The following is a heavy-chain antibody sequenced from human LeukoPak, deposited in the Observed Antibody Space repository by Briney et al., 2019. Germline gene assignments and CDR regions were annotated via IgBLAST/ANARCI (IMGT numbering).Heavy chain of an antibody. D-gene: IGHD3-3*01. CDR2: VSGSGGST. CDR3: AKHYDFWSGYYRGGGYFAY. CDR1: GFTLSSYA. J-gene: IGHJ4*02. Sequence: PGGSQRLSWAASGFTLSSYAMSWVRQAQGKGLEWVSAVSGSGGSTYYADSVKGRFTISRDNSKNTLYLQMTSLRAEDTAVYYCAKHYDFWSGYYRGGGYFAYWGQGTLVTVSS. V-gene: IGHV3-23*01.